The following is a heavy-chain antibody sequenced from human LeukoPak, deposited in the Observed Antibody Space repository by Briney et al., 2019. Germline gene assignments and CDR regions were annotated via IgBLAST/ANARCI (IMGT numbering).Heavy chain of an antibody. CDR2: INHSGST. D-gene: IGHD6-13*01. Sequence: SETLSLTCAVYGGSFSGYYWSWIRQPPGKGLEWIGEINHSGSTNYNPSLKSRVTISVDTSKNQFSLRLSSVTAADTAVYYCARHKGGTSWFSWGQGTLVTVSS. CDR3: ARHKGGTSWFS. CDR1: GGSFSGYY. V-gene: IGHV4-34*01. J-gene: IGHJ5*02.